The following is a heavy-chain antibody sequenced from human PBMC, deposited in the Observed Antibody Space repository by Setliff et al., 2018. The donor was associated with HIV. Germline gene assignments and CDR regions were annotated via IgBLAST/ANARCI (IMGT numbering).Heavy chain of an antibody. CDR2: IKEDGSEK. CDR1: GFIFSRYW. V-gene: IGHV3-7*03. Sequence: GGSLRLSCAVSGFIFSRYWMSWVRQAPGKGLEWVANIKEDGSEKYYVDSVKGRFTVSRDNAENSVYLQMNGLRVDDTALYYCTRDGGEYWGEGTLVTVSS. D-gene: IGHD3-16*01. CDR3: TRDGGEY. J-gene: IGHJ4*02.